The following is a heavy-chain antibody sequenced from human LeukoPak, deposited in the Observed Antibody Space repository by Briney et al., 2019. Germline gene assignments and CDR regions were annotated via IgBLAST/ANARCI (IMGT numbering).Heavy chain of an antibody. CDR1: GFTFSSYA. D-gene: IGHD6-13*01. CDR3: AKTYSSSRAHYYYYYYMDV. V-gene: IGHV3-23*01. CDR2: ISGSGGST. J-gene: IGHJ6*03. Sequence: GGSLRLSCAASGFTFSSYAMSWVRQAPGKGLEWVSAISGSGGSTFYADSVKGRFTISRDNSKNTLYLQMNSLRAEDTAIYYCAKTYSSSRAHYYYYYYMDVWGKGTTVTISS.